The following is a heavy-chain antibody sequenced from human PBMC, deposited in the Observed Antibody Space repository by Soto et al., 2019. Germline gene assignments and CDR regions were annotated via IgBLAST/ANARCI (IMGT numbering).Heavy chain of an antibody. CDR2: IIPIFGTA. V-gene: IGHV1-69*13. J-gene: IGHJ4*02. Sequence: GASVKVSCKASGGTFSSYAMSWVRQAPGQGLEWMGGIIPIFGTANYAQKFQGRVTITADESTSTAYMELSSLRSEDTAVYYCARELAAAGHFDYWGQGTLVTVSS. CDR3: ARELAAAGHFDY. D-gene: IGHD6-13*01. CDR1: GGTFSSYA.